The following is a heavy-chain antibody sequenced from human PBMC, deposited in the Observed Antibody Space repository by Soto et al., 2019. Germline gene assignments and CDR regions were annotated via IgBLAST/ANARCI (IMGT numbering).Heavy chain of an antibody. D-gene: IGHD3-3*01. CDR2: ISGSGGST. V-gene: IGHV3-23*01. CDR1: RVTFSSYA. J-gene: IGHJ4*02. Sequence: GGSLRLSCAASRVTFSSYALSWVRQAPGKGLDWVSAISGSGGSTYYADSMTGAFTISRDNSKNTLYLQMNSLRAEDTAVYYCAKDQSAIFGVVTSCFDYWGQGTLVTVSS. CDR3: AKDQSAIFGVVTSCFDY.